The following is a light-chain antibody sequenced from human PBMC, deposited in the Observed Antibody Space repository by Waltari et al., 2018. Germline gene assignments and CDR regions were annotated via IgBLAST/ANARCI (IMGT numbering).Light chain of an antibody. CDR1: RSDVGSYTL. CDR2: EGS. Sequence: QSALTQPASVSGSPGQSITISCTGPRSDVGSYTLVSWYQQHPGKAPQLMIYEGSKRPSGVSNRFSGSKSGNTASLTISGLQAEDEADYYCCSYAGSSTFRVFGGGTKLTVL. J-gene: IGLJ3*02. CDR3: CSYAGSSTFRV. V-gene: IGLV2-23*01.